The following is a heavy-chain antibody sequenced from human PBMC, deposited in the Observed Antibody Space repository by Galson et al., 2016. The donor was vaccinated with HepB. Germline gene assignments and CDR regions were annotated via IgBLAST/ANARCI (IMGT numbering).Heavy chain of an antibody. Sequence: SLRLSCAASGFTFSLYWMHWVRQVPGKGLMWVSRINNGGTYTNYADSVRGRFSIFRDDAKNTLYLQMTSLRAEDTAIYYCARGSNDWYGIDYWGRGVLVTVSS. CDR2: INNGGTYT. D-gene: IGHD6-19*01. J-gene: IGHJ4*02. CDR3: ARGSNDWYGIDY. CDR1: GFTFSLYW. V-gene: IGHV3-74*01.